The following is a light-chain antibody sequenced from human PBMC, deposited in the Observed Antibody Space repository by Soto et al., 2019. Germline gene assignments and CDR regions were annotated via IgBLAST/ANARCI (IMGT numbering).Light chain of an antibody. V-gene: IGLV2-8*01. Sequence: QSVLTQPPSASGCPGQSVTFSCTGTSSDIGDYNYVSWYQQHPGKAPKLMIYDVSKWPSGVPDRFSGSKSGNTASLTISGLQAEDYSDYYCGSYAGSSTLYVFATAIQVTVL. CDR1: SSDIGDYNY. CDR3: GSYAGSSTLYV. CDR2: DVS. J-gene: IGLJ1*01.